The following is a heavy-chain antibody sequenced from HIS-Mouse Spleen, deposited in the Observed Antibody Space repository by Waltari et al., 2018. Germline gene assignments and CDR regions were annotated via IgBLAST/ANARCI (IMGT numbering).Heavy chain of an antibody. CDR2: ICYCGST. CDR1: GGSISSSSYY. V-gene: IGHV4-39*07. J-gene: IGHJ2*01. Sequence: QLQLQESGPGLVTPSETLSLTCTVSGGSISSSSYYWGWSRRPPGKGLEWIGSICYCGSTYYNPSLKSRVTISVDTSKNQFSLKLSSVTAADTAVYYCAREIPYSSSWYDWYFDLWGRGTLVTVSS. CDR3: AREIPYSSSWYDWYFDL. D-gene: IGHD6-13*01.